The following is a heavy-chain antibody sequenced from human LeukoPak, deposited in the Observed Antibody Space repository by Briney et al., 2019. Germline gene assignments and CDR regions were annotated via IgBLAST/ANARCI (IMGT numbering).Heavy chain of an antibody. CDR3: ARYYDSPYYFDY. J-gene: IGHJ4*02. CDR1: GGSITSYY. V-gene: IGHV4-59*01. Sequence: SETLSLTCTVSGGSITSYYWIWIRQPPGKGLEWVGYIFHSGSTNYNPSLKSRVTISVDTSKNQFSLKLSSVTAADTAVYYCARYYDSPYYFDYWGQGTLVTVSS. CDR2: IFHSGST. D-gene: IGHD3-22*01.